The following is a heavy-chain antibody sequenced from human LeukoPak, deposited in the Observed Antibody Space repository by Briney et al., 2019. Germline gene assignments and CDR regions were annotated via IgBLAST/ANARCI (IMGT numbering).Heavy chain of an antibody. D-gene: IGHD3-22*01. CDR3: ARDRRSNYYDSSAPGSY. CDR2: FDPEDGET. Sequence: GASVTVSCKVSGYTLTELSMHWVRQAPGKGLEWMGGFDPEDGETIYAQKFQGRVTMTEDTSTDTAYMELSSLRSEDTAVYYCARDRRSNYYDSSAPGSYWGQGTLVTVSS. V-gene: IGHV1-24*01. CDR1: GYTLTELS. J-gene: IGHJ4*02.